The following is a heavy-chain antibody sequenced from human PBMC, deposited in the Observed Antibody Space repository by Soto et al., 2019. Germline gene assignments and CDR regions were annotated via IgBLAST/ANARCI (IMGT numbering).Heavy chain of an antibody. V-gene: IGHV4-59*01. Sequence: SETLSLTCTVSGGSISSYYWSWIRQPPGKGLEWIGYIYYSGSTNYNPSLKSRVTISVDTSKNQFSLKLSSVTAADTAVYYCAREGGRSYYYGSGSSGFDYWGQGTLVTVSS. CDR2: IYYSGST. CDR1: GGSISSYY. J-gene: IGHJ4*02. D-gene: IGHD3-10*01. CDR3: AREGGRSYYYGSGSSGFDY.